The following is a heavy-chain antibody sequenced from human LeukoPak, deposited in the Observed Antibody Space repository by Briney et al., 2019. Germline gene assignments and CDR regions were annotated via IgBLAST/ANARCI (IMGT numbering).Heavy chain of an antibody. J-gene: IGHJ6*02. D-gene: IGHD3-10*01. CDR2: IYTSGST. V-gene: IGHV4-4*07. Sequence: PSETLSLTCTVSGGSISSYYWSWIRQPAGKGLEWIGRIYTSGSTNYNPSLKSRVTMSVDTSKNQFSLKLSSVTAADTAVYYCARDGGSGSYSLYYYYGMDVWGQGTTITVSS. CDR3: ARDGGSGSYSLYYYYGMDV. CDR1: GGSISSYY.